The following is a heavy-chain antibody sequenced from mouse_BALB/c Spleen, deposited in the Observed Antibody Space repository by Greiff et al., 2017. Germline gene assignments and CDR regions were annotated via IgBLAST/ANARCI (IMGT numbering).Heavy chain of an antibody. D-gene: IGHD2-4*01. CDR2: ILPGSGST. CDR3: SIDYDEGVYFDY. CDR1: GYTFSSYW. J-gene: IGHJ2*01. Sequence: VKLQESGAELMKPGASVKISCKATGYTFSSYWIEWVKQRPGHGLEWIGEILPGSGSTNYNEKFKGKATFTADTSSNTAYMQLSSLTSEDSAVYYCSIDYDEGVYFDYWGQGTTLTVSS. V-gene: IGHV1-9*01.